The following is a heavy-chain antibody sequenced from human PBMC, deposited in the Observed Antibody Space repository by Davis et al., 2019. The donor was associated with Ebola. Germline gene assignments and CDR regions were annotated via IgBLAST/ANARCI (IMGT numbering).Heavy chain of an antibody. D-gene: IGHD2-15*01. Sequence: GESLKISCAASGFTFSSYWMHWVRQAPGKGLEWVANIKQDGSEKYYVDSVKGRFTISRDNAKNSLYLQMNSLRAEDTAVYYCVSGCSGGSCYGLGYWGQGTLVTVSS. J-gene: IGHJ4*02. V-gene: IGHV3-7*01. CDR3: VSGCSGGSCYGLGY. CDR2: IKQDGSEK. CDR1: GFTFSSYW.